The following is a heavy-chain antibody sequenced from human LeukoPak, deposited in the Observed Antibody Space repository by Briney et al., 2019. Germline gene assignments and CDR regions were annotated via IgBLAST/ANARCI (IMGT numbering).Heavy chain of an antibody. J-gene: IGHJ4*02. CDR3: AKGVYYYDSSGYYYTYYFDY. V-gene: IGHV3-23*01. D-gene: IGHD3-22*01. Sequence: GGSLRLSCAASGITFSTYAMSWVRQAPGKGLEWVSAISGSGGSTYYADSVKGRFTISRDNSKNTLYLQMNSLRAEDTAVYYCAKGVYYYDSSGYYYTYYFDYWGQGTLVTVSS. CDR1: GITFSTYA. CDR2: ISGSGGST.